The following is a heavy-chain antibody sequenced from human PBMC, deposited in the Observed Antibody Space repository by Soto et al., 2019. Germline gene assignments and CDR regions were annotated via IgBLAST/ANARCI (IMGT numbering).Heavy chain of an antibody. J-gene: IGHJ6*02. Sequence: SQTLSLTCAISGDSVSSNSAAWNWIRQSPSRGLEWLGRTYYRSKWYNDYAVSVKSRITINPDTSKNQFSLQLNSVTPEDTAVYYCARDVVAVAGTYHYYYGMDVWGQGTTVTVSS. D-gene: IGHD6-19*01. CDR2: TYYRSKWYN. CDR1: GDSVSSNSAA. V-gene: IGHV6-1*01. CDR3: ARDVVAVAGTYHYYYGMDV.